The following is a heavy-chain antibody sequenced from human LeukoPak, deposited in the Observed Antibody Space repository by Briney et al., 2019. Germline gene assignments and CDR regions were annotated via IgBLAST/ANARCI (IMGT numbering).Heavy chain of an antibody. Sequence: GGSLRLSCAASGFSFSSYSLNWVRQAPGKGLEWVSYISSSGSTIYYADSVKGRFTISRDNAKNSLYLQMNSLRAEDTAVYYCAELGITMIGGVWGKGTTVTISS. CDR1: GFSFSSYS. CDR2: ISSSGSTI. V-gene: IGHV3-48*04. CDR3: AELGITMIGGV. J-gene: IGHJ6*04. D-gene: IGHD3-10*02.